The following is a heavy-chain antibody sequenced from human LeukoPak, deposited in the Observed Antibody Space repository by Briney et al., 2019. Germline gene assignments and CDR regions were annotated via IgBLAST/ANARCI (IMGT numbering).Heavy chain of an antibody. J-gene: IGHJ4*02. D-gene: IGHD3-22*01. CDR1: GFTFSSYA. CDR2: ISGSGGST. V-gene: IGHV3-23*01. CDR3: AKFLAGYYYGSSGYYDY. Sequence: PGGSLRLSCAASGFTFSSYAMSWVRQAPGKGLEWVSAISGSGGSTYYADSVKGRFTISRDNSKNTLYLQMNSLRAEDTAVYYCAKFLAGYYYGSSGYYDYWGQGTLVTVSS.